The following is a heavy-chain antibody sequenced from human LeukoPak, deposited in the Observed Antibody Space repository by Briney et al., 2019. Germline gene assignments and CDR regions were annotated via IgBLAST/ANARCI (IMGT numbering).Heavy chain of an antibody. CDR3: ARAVAPSGSQNAFDI. CDR1: GGSISSYY. CDR2: IYYSGST. V-gene: IGHV4-59*01. D-gene: IGHD2-15*01. Sequence: SETLSLTCTVSGGSISSYYWSWIRRPPGKGLEWIGYIYYSGSTNYNPSLKSRVTISVDTSKNQFSLKLSSVTAADTAVYYCARAVAPSGSQNAFDIWGQGTMVTVSS. J-gene: IGHJ3*02.